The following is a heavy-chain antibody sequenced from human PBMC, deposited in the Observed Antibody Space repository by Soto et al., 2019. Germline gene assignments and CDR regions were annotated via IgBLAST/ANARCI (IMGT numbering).Heavy chain of an antibody. D-gene: IGHD4-17*01. J-gene: IGHJ3*02. CDR3: ARDVETTVTTAFDI. Sequence: EVQLVESGGGLVQPGGSLRLSCAASGFTFSSYSMNWVRQAPGKGLEWVSYISSSSSTIYYADSVKGRFTISRDNAKNSLYLQMNGLRDEDTAVYYCARDVETTVTTAFDIWGQGTMVTGSS. CDR2: ISSSSSTI. CDR1: GFTFSSYS. V-gene: IGHV3-48*02.